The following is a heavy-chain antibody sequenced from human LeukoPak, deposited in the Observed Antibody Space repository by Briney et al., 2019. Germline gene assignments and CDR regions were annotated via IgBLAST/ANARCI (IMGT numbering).Heavy chain of an antibody. D-gene: IGHD1-26*01. CDR1: GYTFTGYY. Sequence: ASVKVSCTASGYTFTGYYMHWVRQAPGQGLEWMGWINPNSGGTNYAQKFQGRVTMTRDTSISTVYMELSRLRSDDTAVYYCARDRGWELRWFELDYWGQGTLVTVSS. CDR3: ARDRGWELRWFELDY. V-gene: IGHV1-2*02. J-gene: IGHJ4*02. CDR2: INPNSGGT.